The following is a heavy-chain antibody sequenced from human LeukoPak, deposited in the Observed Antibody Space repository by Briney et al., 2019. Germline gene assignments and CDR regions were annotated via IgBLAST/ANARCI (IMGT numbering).Heavy chain of an antibody. J-gene: IGHJ4*02. CDR1: GYTFTGYY. D-gene: IGHD4-23*01. CDR3: ARDKGLRWSPRDDY. Sequence: ASVKVSCKASGYTFTGYYMHWVRQAPGQGLEWMGWINPNSGGTNYAQKLQGRVTMTTDTSTSTAYMELRSLRSDDTAVYYCARDKGLRWSPRDDYWGQGTLVTVSS. V-gene: IGHV1-2*02. CDR2: INPNSGGT.